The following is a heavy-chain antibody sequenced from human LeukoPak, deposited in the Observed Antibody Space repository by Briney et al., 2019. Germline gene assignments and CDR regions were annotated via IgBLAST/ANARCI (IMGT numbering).Heavy chain of an antibody. J-gene: IGHJ4*02. D-gene: IGHD5-18*01. V-gene: IGHV1-2*06. CDR2: INPNSGGT. Sequence: EASVKVSCKASGYTFTGYYMHWVRQASGQGLEWMGRINPNSGGTNYAQKFQGRVTMTRDTSISTGYMELSRLRSDDTAVYYCAREGYSYGAFDYWGQGTLVTVSS. CDR1: GYTFTGYY. CDR3: AREGYSYGAFDY.